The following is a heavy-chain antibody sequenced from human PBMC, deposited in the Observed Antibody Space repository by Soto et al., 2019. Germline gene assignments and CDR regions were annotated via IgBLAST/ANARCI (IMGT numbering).Heavy chain of an antibody. V-gene: IGHV3-23*01. D-gene: IGHD3-22*01. CDR1: GFTFSSYA. CDR2: ISGSGGST. J-gene: IGHJ4*02. CDR3: AKDIQPYYYDSSGYSDY. Sequence: GGSLRLSCAASGFTFSSYAMSWVRQAPGKGLEWVSAISGSGGSTYYADSVKGRFTISRDNSKNTLYLQMNSLRAEDTAVYYCAKDIQPYYYDSSGYSDYWGQGTLDTVSS.